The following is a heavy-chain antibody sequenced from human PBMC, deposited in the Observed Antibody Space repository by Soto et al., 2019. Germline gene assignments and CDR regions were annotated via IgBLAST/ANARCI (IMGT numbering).Heavy chain of an antibody. J-gene: IGHJ4*02. CDR3: AHGSCSSADCYPNPYLDY. V-gene: IGHV2-5*02. Sequence: SGPTLVDPTQTLTLTCTFSGFSLSTTAEGVGWIRQPPGKALEWLALIYWDDDERYSPSLKSRLTITKDTSKNQVVLTMTNVDPVDTATYYCAHGSCSSADCYPNPYLDYWGQGILVTVSS. CDR2: IYWDDDE. CDR1: GFSLSTTAEG. D-gene: IGHD2-2*01.